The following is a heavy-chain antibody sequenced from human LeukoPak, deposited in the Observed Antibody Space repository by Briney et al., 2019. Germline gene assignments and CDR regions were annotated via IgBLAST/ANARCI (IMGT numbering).Heavy chain of an antibody. D-gene: IGHD2-2*03. V-gene: IGHV3-30*02. CDR2: IRFDGTNK. Sequence: GGSLRLSCAASGFTFSNYGMHWVRQAPGKGLEWVAFIRFDGTNKYYADSMKGRLTISRDNSKNTLYLQMNSLRAEDTAVYYCARDYVGYCSSTSCSCPIGYWGQGTLVTVSS. CDR1: GFTFSNYG. J-gene: IGHJ4*02. CDR3: ARDYVGYCSSTSCSCPIGY.